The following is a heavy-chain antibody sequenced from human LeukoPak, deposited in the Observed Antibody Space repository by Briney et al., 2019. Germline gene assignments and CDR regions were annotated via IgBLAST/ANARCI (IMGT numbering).Heavy chain of an antibody. V-gene: IGHV3-30*03. Sequence: GRSLRLSCAASGFAFSNYAMHWVRQAAVKGLEWVAVIPYDGSLEYYVDSVKGRFTISRDNAKNSLYLQMNSLRAEDTAVYYCARDRRSGPAFDIWGQGTMVTVSS. CDR1: GFAFSNYA. D-gene: IGHD6-19*01. CDR2: IPYDGSLE. CDR3: ARDRRSGPAFDI. J-gene: IGHJ3*02.